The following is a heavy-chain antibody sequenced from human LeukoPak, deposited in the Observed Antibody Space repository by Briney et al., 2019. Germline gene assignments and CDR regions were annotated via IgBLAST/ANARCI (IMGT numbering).Heavy chain of an antibody. CDR1: GYTFTSYG. J-gene: IGHJ4*02. Sequence: ASVKVSCKASGYTFTSYGISWVRQAPGQGLEWMGWISAYNGNTNYAQKLQGRVTMTTDTSTSTAYMELRSLRSEDTAVYYCARSGYFDWLLSGNDYWGQGTLVTVSS. D-gene: IGHD3-9*01. V-gene: IGHV1-18*01. CDR2: ISAYNGNT. CDR3: ARSGYFDWLLSGNDY.